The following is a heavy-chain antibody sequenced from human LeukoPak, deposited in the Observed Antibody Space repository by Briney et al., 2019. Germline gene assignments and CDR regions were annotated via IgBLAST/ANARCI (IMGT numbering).Heavy chain of an antibody. Sequence: GSLRLSCAASGFTFSRYWMSWVRQAPGKGLEWVADIKQDGSEKCYVDSVKGRFTISRDNSKNTLYLQMNSLRSEDTAVYYCARAPKYSSGWFDWGQGTLVTVAS. D-gene: IGHD6-19*01. CDR1: GFTFSRYW. CDR2: IKQDGSEK. J-gene: IGHJ4*02. V-gene: IGHV3-7*03. CDR3: ARAPKYSSGWFD.